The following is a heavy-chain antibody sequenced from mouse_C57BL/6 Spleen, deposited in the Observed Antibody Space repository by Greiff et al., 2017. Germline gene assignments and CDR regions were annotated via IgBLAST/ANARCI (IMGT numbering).Heavy chain of an antibody. V-gene: IGHV1-80*01. CDR1: GYAFSSYW. J-gene: IGHJ3*01. CDR2: IYPGDGDT. CDR3: ARSRENLEAWFAY. D-gene: IGHD5-2*01. Sequence: VQLQESGAELVKPGASVKISCKASGYAFSSYWMNWVKQRPGKGLEWIGQIYPGDGDTNYNGKFKGKATLTADKSSSTAYMQLSSLTSEDSAVYFCARSRENLEAWFAYWGQGTLVTVSA.